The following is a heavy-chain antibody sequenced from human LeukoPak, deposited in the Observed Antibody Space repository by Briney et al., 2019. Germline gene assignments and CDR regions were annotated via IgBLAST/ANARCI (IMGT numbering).Heavy chain of an antibody. Sequence: SDTLSLTCTVSGGSISSYYWSWIRQPPGKGLEWIGYIYYSGSTNYNPSLKSRVTISVDTSKNQFSLKLSSVTAADTAVYYCASTPYYYDSSGYYPHWGQGTLVTVSS. V-gene: IGHV4-59*01. CDR3: ASTPYYYDSSGYYPH. D-gene: IGHD3-22*01. CDR2: IYYSGST. CDR1: GGSISSYY. J-gene: IGHJ4*02.